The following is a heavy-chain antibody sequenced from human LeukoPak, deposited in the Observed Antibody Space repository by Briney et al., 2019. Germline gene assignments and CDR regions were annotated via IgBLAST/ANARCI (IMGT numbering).Heavy chain of an antibody. V-gene: IGHV3-23*01. CDR2: ISGSGGST. D-gene: IGHD6-6*01. Sequence: GSLRLSCAASGFTFSSYAMSWVRQAPGKGLEWVSAISGSGGSTYYADSVKGRFTISRDNSKNMVYVQMNSLRAEDTAVYYCAKDLLSTIAAPDAFDIWGQGTTVTVSS. CDR3: AKDLLSTIAAPDAFDI. CDR1: GFTFSSYA. J-gene: IGHJ3*02.